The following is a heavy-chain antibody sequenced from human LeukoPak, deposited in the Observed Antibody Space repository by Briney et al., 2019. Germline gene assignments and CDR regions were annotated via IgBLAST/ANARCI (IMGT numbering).Heavy chain of an antibody. CDR1: GGSISSTGHY. CDR2: IYYSGIT. J-gene: IGHJ4*02. CDR3: ARRRDEYGSYFDY. Sequence: SETLSLTCTVSGGSISSTGHYWGWIRQPPGTGLEWIGSIYYSGITDYNPSLRSRVTISLDTSNNQVSLKLNSVPAADTAVYYCARRRDEYGSYFDYWGQGTLVTVSS. D-gene: IGHD5-24*01. V-gene: IGHV4-39*01.